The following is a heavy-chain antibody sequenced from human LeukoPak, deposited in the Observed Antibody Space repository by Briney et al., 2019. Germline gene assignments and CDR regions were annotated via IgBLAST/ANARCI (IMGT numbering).Heavy chain of an antibody. V-gene: IGHV1-8*01. CDR3: ARNHVPTGLRDV. D-gene: IGHD5-12*01. CDR2: MNPNSGNT. Sequence: ASVKVSCKASGYTFTSFDINWVRQATGQGPEWMGWMNPNSGNTGYAQKFQGRVTMTRDASINIAYMELSSLGSEDTAVYYCARNHVPTGLRDVWGTGTPVIVSS. CDR1: GYTFTSFD. J-gene: IGHJ6*04.